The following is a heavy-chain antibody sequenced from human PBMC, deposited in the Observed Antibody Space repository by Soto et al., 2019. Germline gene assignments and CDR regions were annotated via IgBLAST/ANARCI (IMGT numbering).Heavy chain of an antibody. D-gene: IGHD3-9*01. V-gene: IGHV3-23*01. J-gene: IGHJ6*02. CDR2: IGGSGGNT. Sequence: EVQLLESGEGLVQPGGSLKLSCAASGFTFSSYAMSWVRQAPGKGLEWVSGIGGSGGNTYYADSVKGRFTISRDNSRNTLFLQMNSVRAEDTAEYYCARVVRYLDTPYGMDVWGQGTTVTVSS. CDR3: ARVVRYLDTPYGMDV. CDR1: GFTFSSYA.